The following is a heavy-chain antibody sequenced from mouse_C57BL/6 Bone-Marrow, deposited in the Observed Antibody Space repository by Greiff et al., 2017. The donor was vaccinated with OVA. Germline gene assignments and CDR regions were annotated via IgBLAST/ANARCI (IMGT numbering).Heavy chain of an antibody. Sequence: VQLVESGPGLVKPSQSLFLTCSITGFPITSGYYWIWIRQSPGKPLEWMGYITHSGENFYNPSLQSPISITRETSKNQFFLQLNSVTTEDTAMYYCAEYDYDGAFAYWGQGTLVTVSA. V-gene: IGHV12-3*01. CDR3: AEYDYDGAFAY. CDR2: ITHSGEN. J-gene: IGHJ3*01. CDR1: GFPITSGYY. D-gene: IGHD2-4*01.